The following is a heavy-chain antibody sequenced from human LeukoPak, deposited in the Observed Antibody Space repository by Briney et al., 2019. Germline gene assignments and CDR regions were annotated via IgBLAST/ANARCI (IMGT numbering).Heavy chain of an antibody. D-gene: IGHD6-13*01. CDR3: ARGLVGAAGLFDY. Sequence: GGSLRLSCAASGFTVSSNYMSRVRQAPGKGLEWVSVIYSGGSTYYADSVKGRFTISRDNSKNTLYLQMNSLRAEDTAVYYCARGLVGAAGLFDYWGQGTLVTVSS. CDR2: IYSGGST. V-gene: IGHV3-66*01. J-gene: IGHJ4*02. CDR1: GFTVSSNY.